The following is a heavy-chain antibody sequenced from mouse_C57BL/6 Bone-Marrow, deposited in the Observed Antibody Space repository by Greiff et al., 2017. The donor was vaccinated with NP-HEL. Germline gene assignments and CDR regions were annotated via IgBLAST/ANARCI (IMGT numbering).Heavy chain of an antibody. V-gene: IGHV1-82*01. CDR1: GYAFSSSW. CDR2: IYPGDGDT. Sequence: VKLMESGPELVKPGASVKISCKASGYAFSSSWMNWVKQRPGKGLEWIGRIYPGDGDTNYNGKFKGKATLTADKSSSTAYMQLSSLTSEDSAVYFCASTAQGGDYWGQGTTLTVSS. D-gene: IGHD3-2*02. CDR3: ASTAQGGDY. J-gene: IGHJ2*01.